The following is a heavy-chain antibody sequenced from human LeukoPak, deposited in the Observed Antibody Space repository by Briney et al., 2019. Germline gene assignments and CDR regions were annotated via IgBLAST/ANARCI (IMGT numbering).Heavy chain of an antibody. CDR1: GGSISSYY. CDR3: ARDQGGDLAPFGAGRAFDI. V-gene: IGHV4-59*01. Sequence: SETLSLTCTVSGGSISSYYWSWIRQPPGKGLEWVGYIYYSGSTNYNPSLKSRVTISVYMYKTQFSLKLSSVTAADAAVDYCARDQGGDLAPFGAGRAFDIWGQGTMVTVSS. CDR2: IYYSGST. D-gene: IGHD3-10*01. J-gene: IGHJ3*02.